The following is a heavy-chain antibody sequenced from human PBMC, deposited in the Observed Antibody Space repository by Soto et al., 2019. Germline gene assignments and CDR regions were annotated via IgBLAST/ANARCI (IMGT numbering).Heavy chain of an antibody. J-gene: IGHJ6*02. CDR2: IYYSAST. Sequence: SGTLSLTCTVPGGPLISGDYYWSWIRQPPGKGLEWLGYIYYSASTYYNPSLKSRVTMSVDTSKNQFSLKLSSVTAADTAVYYCAREVIGVDVWGQGTTFTVSS. D-gene: IGHD3-22*01. CDR3: AREVIGVDV. V-gene: IGHV4-30-4*01. CDR1: GGPLISGDYY.